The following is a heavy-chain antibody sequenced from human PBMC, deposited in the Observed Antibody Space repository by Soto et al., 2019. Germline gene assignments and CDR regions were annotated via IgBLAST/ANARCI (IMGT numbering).Heavy chain of an antibody. V-gene: IGHV3-53*01. Sequence: DVQLVESGGGLIQRGESLRLSCAAFGLTVSGKKYVAWVRQAPGKGLEWVSALYDVDGSFYADSLKGRFTTSSDSSKTTVYLQMNGLRPDDTAVYYCASWHEREHAYDVWGQGTTVTVSS. J-gene: IGHJ3*01. D-gene: IGHD1-1*01. CDR3: ASWHEREHAYDV. CDR2: LYDVDGS. CDR1: GLTVSGKKY.